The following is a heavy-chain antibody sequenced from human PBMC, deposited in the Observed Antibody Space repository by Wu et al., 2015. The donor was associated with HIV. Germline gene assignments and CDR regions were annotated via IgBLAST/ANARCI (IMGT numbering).Heavy chain of an antibody. Sequence: QVHLVQSGAEVKKPGASVKVSCKASGYTFTGYYMHWVRQAPGQGLEWMGWINNDSGDTKYAQKFQGRVTMTRDTSISTAYMELRRLTSDDLAVYYCVRRQNWNLNNYHFDYWGQGTLVTVSS. D-gene: IGHD1-1*01. CDR3: VRRQNWNLNNYHFDY. V-gene: IGHV1-2*02. CDR1: GYTFTGYY. J-gene: IGHJ4*02. CDR2: INNDSGDT.